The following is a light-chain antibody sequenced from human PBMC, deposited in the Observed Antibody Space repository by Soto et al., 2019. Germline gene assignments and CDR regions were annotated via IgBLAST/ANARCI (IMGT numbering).Light chain of an antibody. J-gene: IGKJ5*01. CDR2: GAS. Sequence: EIVLTQSRGTLYLYPGERATLSCRASQSVSGSYLAWYQQKPGQAPRLLIYGASNRATSIPARFSGSGSGTDFTLTISSLEPEDFAVYYCQQRSNWPPITFGQGTRLEIK. CDR1: QSVSGSY. CDR3: QQRSNWPPIT. V-gene: IGKV3-11*01.